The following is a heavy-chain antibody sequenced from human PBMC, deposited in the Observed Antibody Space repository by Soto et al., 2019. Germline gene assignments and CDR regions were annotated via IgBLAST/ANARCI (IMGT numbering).Heavy chain of an antibody. J-gene: IGHJ4*02. V-gene: IGHV3-74*01. Sequence: GGSLRLSCAASGFTFSSYWMHWVRQAPGKGLVWFSRISSDGSSTSYADSAKGRFTISRDNAKNTLYLQMNSLRAEDTAVYYCARDFFPSSAAFDSWGQGTLVTVSS. CDR3: ARDFFPSSAAFDS. CDR1: GFTFSSYW. D-gene: IGHD3-22*01. CDR2: ISSDGSST.